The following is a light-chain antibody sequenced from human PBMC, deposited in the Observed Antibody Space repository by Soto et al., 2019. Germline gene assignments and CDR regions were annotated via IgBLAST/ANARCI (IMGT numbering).Light chain of an antibody. CDR3: SSYATSSTLVL. CDR1: SSDVGGSNH. Sequence: QSVLTQPASVSGSPGQSITISCTGTSSDVGGSNHVSWYQQHPGKAPKLMIFDVNSRPSGVSNRFSGSKSGNTASLSISGLQAEDEAEYYCSSYATSSTLVLFGGGTQLTVL. J-gene: IGLJ3*02. CDR2: DVN. V-gene: IGLV2-14*01.